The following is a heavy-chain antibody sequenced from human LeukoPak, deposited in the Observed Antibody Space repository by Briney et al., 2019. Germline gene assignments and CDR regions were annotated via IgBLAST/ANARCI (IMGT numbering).Heavy chain of an antibody. J-gene: IGHJ4*02. CDR2: IGTAGDT. V-gene: IGHV3-13*01. Sequence: GSLRLSCAASGFTFSSYDMHWVRQATGKGLEWVSAIGTAGDTYYPGSVKGRFTISRENAKNSLYLQMNSLRAGDTAVYYCARSGYSSGSFDYWGQGTLVTVSS. CDR3: ARSGYSSGSFDY. CDR1: GFTFSSYD. D-gene: IGHD6-19*01.